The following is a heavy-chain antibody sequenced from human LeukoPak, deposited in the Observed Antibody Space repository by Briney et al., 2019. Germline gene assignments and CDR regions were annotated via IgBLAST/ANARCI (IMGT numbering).Heavy chain of an antibody. D-gene: IGHD6-13*01. CDR1: GGSISSSSYY. J-gene: IGHJ4*02. CDR2: IYYGRST. Sequence: PSETLSLTCTVSGGSISSSSYYWGWIRQPPGKGLEWIGSIYYGRSTYYNPSLRSRVTISVDTSKNQFSLKLSSVTAADTAVYYCARLRQLVLIDYWGQGTLVTVSS. CDR3: ARLRQLVLIDY. V-gene: IGHV4-39*01.